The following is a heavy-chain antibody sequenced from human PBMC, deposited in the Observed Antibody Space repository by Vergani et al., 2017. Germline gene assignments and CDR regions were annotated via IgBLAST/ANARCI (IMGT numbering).Heavy chain of an antibody. D-gene: IGHD6-6*01. V-gene: IGHV3-21*06. Sequence: EGQLVESGGGLAKPGGSLRLSCAASGFKFNEYIMNWVRQAPGKGLEWVSSISGSERYIFYAASLKGRVTISRNNAENSLDLQLSNLRVDDTGVYYCVRGTKYTRAYYGLDVWGQGTTVTVSS. CDR2: ISGSERYI. CDR3: VRGTKYTRAYYGLDV. CDR1: GFKFNEYI. J-gene: IGHJ6*02.